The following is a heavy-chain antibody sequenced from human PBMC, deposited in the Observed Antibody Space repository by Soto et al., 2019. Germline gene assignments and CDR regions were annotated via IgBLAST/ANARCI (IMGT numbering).Heavy chain of an antibody. Sequence: SETLSLTCTVSGGSIRSWYWSWIRQSPGKGLEWIGNIYYSGSTNYNPSLKSRVTISVDTSKNQFSLKLSSVTAADTAVYYCARRNGSAIDYWGQGTLVTVS. CDR1: GGSIRSWY. CDR3: ARRNGSAIDY. CDR2: IYYSGST. J-gene: IGHJ4*02. D-gene: IGHD1-26*01. V-gene: IGHV4-59*08.